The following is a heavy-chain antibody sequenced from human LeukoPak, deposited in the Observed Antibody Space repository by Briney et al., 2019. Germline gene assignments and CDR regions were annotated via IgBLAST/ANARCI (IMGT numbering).Heavy chain of an antibody. D-gene: IGHD6-13*01. CDR2: ISYDGTNK. V-gene: IGHV3-30*01. CDR3: ARGQQLVDGVKYFQH. Sequence: GGSLRLSCAASGFTFSSYAMRWVRQAPGKGLEWLAVISYDGTNKYYADSVKGRLTISRDNSKNTLYLQMNSLRDEDTAVYYCARGQQLVDGVKYFQHWGQGTLVTVSS. CDR1: GFTFSSYA. J-gene: IGHJ1*01.